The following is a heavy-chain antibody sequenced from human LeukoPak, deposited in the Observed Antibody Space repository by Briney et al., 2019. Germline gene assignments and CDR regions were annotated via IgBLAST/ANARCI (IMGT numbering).Heavy chain of an antibody. V-gene: IGHV3-23*01. D-gene: IGHD3-16*01. J-gene: IGHJ5*02. CDR1: GFTFSSYA. Sequence: GGSLRLSCAASGFTFSSYAMSWVRQAPGKGLEWVSAISGSGGSTYYADSVKGRFTISRDNSKNTPYLQMNSLRAEDTAVYYCAKGPLPGGSISNWCDPWGQGTLVTVSS. CDR2: ISGSGGST. CDR3: AKGPLPGGSISNWCDP.